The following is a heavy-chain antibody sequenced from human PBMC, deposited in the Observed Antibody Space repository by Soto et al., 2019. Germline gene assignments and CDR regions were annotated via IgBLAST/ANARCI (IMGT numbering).Heavy chain of an antibody. CDR3: ARAGRDDYGDLYYGMDV. J-gene: IGHJ6*02. CDR2: IYYSGST. Sequence: QVQLQESGPGLVKPSQTLSLTCTVSGGSISSGGYYWSWIRQHPGKGLEWIGYIYYSGSTYYNPSLQSRVTISVDTSKNQFSLKLSSVTAADTAVYYCARAGRDDYGDLYYGMDVWGQGTTVTVSS. CDR1: GGSISSGGYY. D-gene: IGHD4-17*01. V-gene: IGHV4-31*03.